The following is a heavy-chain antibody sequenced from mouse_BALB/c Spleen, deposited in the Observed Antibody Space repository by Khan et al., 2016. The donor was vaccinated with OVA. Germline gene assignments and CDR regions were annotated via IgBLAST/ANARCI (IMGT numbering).Heavy chain of an antibody. D-gene: IGHD2-1*01. CDR3: DRGYYGNPFSY. J-gene: IGHJ3*01. V-gene: IGHV5-4*02. CDR1: GFTFSDYY. CDR2: ISDGGSYT. Sequence: EVELVESGGGLVKPGGSLKLSCAASGFTFSDYYMYWVRQTPEKRLEWVATISDGGSYTYYPDSGKERFTISRDDAKNNLYLPMSSLKSDDTSIYYCDRGYYGNPFSYWGQGTLVTVSA.